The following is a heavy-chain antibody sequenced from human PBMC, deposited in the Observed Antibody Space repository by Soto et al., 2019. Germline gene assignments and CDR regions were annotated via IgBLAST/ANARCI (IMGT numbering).Heavy chain of an antibody. CDR1: GGSISSSSYY. CDR3: ARTSGSYSY. D-gene: IGHD1-26*01. J-gene: IGHJ4*02. CDR2: IYYSGST. V-gene: IGHV4-39*01. Sequence: QLQLQESGPGLVKPSETLSLTCTVSGGSISSSSYYWGWIRQPPGKGLEWIGSIYYSGSTYYNPPLKSRVTIAVDTSKNQFSLKLSSVTAADTAVYYCARTSGSYSYWGQGTLVTVSS.